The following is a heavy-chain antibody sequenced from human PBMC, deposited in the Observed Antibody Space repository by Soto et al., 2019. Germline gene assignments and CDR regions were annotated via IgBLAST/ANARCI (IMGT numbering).Heavy chain of an antibody. CDR1: GFTFSSYA. CDR2: ISYDGSNK. J-gene: IGHJ4*02. D-gene: IGHD6-19*01. Sequence: QVQLVESGGGVVQPGRSLRLSCAASGFTFSSYAMHWVRQAPGKGLEWVAVISYDGSNKYYADSVKGRFTISRDNSKNTLYLQMNSLRAEDTAVYYCARVHEQWLVLDYWGQGTLFTVSS. V-gene: IGHV3-30-3*01. CDR3: ARVHEQWLVLDY.